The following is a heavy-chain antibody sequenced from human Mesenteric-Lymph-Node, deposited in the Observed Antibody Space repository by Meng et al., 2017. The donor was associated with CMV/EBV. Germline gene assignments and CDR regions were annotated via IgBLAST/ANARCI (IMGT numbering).Heavy chain of an antibody. V-gene: IGHV3-21*01. Sequence: GGSLRLSCAASGFTFSSYAMYWVRQAPGKGLEWVSSISSSSSYIYYADSVKGRFTISRDNAKNSLYLQMNSLRAEDTAVYYCARELSRGWLQPYGMDVWGQGTTVTVSS. CDR3: ARELSRGWLQPYGMDV. D-gene: IGHD5-24*01. CDR1: GFTFSSYA. J-gene: IGHJ6*02. CDR2: ISSSSSYI.